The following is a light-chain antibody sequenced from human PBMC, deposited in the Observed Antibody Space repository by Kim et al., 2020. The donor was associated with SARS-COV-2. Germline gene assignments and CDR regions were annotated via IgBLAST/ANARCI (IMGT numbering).Light chain of an antibody. V-gene: IGKV3-20*01. Sequence: EIVLTQSPGTLSLSPGERATLSCRASQTVSSSSLAWYQQKPGHPPRLLIYGASSRASGIPDNFSGSGSGTDFTLTISRLEPEDFTVYYCQQYGSSPSVTFGQGTRLEIK. CDR2: GAS. CDR3: QQYGSSPSVT. CDR1: QTVSSSS. J-gene: IGKJ5*01.